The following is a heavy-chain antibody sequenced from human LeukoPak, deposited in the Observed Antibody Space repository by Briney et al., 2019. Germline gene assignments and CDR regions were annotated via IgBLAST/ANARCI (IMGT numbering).Heavy chain of an antibody. V-gene: IGHV3-23*01. J-gene: IGHJ4*02. D-gene: IGHD2-2*02. CDR1: GFTFSSYA. CDR2: ISGSGGST. Sequence: GGSLRLSCAASGFTFSSYAMSWVRQAPGKGLEWVSAISGSGGSTYYADSVKGRFTISRDNSKNTLYLQMNSLRAEDTAVYYCARDQLYCGGPTCYRTGDDSWGQGTLVTVSS. CDR3: ARDQLYCGGPTCYRTGDDS.